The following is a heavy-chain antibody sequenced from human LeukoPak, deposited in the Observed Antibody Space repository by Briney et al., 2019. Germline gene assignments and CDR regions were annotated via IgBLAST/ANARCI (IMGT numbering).Heavy chain of an antibody. CDR3: ARCLPQYCSGGSCYSPRDYYYYGMDV. CDR2: IDPGESYT. J-gene: IGHJ6*04. Sequence: GESLQISCKGSGSSFTSYWITWGRQVPGKGLEWMGRIDPGESYTNYSPSFQGHVTISADKSISTAYLQWSSLKASDTAMYYCARCLPQYCSGGSCYSPRDYYYYGMDVWGKGTTVTVSS. D-gene: IGHD2-15*01. V-gene: IGHV5-10-1*01. CDR1: GSSFTSYW.